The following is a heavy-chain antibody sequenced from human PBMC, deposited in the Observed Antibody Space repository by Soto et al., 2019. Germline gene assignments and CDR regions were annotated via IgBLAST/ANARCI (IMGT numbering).Heavy chain of an antibody. V-gene: IGHV6-1*01. CDR1: GDRVSSNSAA. D-gene: IGHD6-19*01. CDR3: ARSYSPTSQQWLEYYFDY. Sequence: PSQTLSLTCAISGDRVSSNSAAWNGINHSRSRCLEWLGRTYYRSKWYNDYAVSVKSRITINPDTSKNQFSLQLNSVTPEDTAVYYCARSYSPTSQQWLEYYFDYWGQGTLVTVSS. CDR2: TYYRSKWYN. J-gene: IGHJ4*02.